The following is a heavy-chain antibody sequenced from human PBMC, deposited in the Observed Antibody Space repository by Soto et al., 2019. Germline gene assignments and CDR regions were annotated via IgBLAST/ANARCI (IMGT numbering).Heavy chain of an antibody. V-gene: IGHV3-30*18. D-gene: IGHD5-12*01. CDR2: ISYEGSKT. J-gene: IGHJ6*02. CDR1: GFTFSDYG. Sequence: QVQLVESGGGVVQPGRSLRLSCAASGFTFSDYGIHWVRQAPGKGLEWVAVISYEGSKTYYADSVKGRLTISRDNSKNTLYLKMASLRPEDTAVYYCAKDHWAAYSGYAIRNDLDVWGQGTTVTVSS. CDR3: AKDHWAAYSGYAIRNDLDV.